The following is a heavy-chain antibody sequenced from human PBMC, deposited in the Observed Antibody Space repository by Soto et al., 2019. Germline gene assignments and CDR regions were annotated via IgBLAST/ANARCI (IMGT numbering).Heavy chain of an antibody. J-gene: IGHJ4*02. D-gene: IGHD4-4*01. CDR3: AMGVYDYSNPFDY. CDR2: INQDGSEK. CDR1: GFTFNRYW. Sequence: EVQLVESGGGLVQPGGSLRLSCAASGFTFNRYWMKWVRQAPGRGLEWMGNINQDGSEKHYVDSVKGRFTISRDNAKDSVYLQMNSLKAEDTAMYYCAMGVYDYSNPFDYWGQGTLVTVSS. V-gene: IGHV3-7*01.